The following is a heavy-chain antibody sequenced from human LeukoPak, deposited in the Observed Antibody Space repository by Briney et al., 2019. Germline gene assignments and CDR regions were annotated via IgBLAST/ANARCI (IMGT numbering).Heavy chain of an antibody. CDR3: ARDSLMVYATPFDP. J-gene: IGHJ5*02. D-gene: IGHD2-8*01. CDR2: IYTSGST. CDR1: GGSLSSGSYY. Sequence: SETLSLTCTVSGGSLSSGSYYWSWIRQPAGKGLEWIGRIYTSGSTNYNPSPKSRVTISVDTSKNQFSLKLSSVTAADTAVYYCARDSLMVYATPFDPWGQGTLVTVPS. V-gene: IGHV4-61*02.